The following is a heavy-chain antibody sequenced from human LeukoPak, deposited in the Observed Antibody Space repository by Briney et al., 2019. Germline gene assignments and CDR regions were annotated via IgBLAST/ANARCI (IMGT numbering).Heavy chain of an antibody. D-gene: IGHD3-9*01. V-gene: IGHV3-23*01. CDR3: AKWGDFDILTGYYVPDF. CDR1: GCIFRNYA. J-gene: IGHJ4*02. CDR2: ITYSGGIT. Sequence: GGSLRLSCAASGCIFRNYAMSWVRQAPAKRREWVSAITYSGGITYYAHSVKGRFTISRDNSKNTLYVEMNTLRAEDTAVYYCAKWGDFDILTGYYVPDFWGQGTLVTVSS.